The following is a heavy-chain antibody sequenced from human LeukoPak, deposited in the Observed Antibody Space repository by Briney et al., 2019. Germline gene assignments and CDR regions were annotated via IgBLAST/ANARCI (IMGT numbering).Heavy chain of an antibody. CDR3: AYDSSGYYYRNIDY. CDR2: ISGSGGST. Sequence: PGGSLRLSCAASGFTFSSYAMSWVRQAPGKGLEWVSAISGSGGSTYYADSVKGQFTISRDNSKNTLYLQMNRLRAEDTAVYYCAYDSSGYYYRNIDYWGQGTLVTVSS. V-gene: IGHV3-23*01. CDR1: GFTFSSYA. D-gene: IGHD3-22*01. J-gene: IGHJ4*02.